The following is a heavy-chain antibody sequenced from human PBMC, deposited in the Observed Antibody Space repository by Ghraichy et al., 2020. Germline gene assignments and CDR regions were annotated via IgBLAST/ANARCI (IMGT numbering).Heavy chain of an antibody. CDR1: GFTFSSYW. D-gene: IGHD2-8*01. V-gene: IGHV3-74*01. CDR2: IGREGRST. CDR3: ARDTCINGVCYTQFDS. Sequence: GGSLRLSCAASGFTFSSYWMPWVRQGPGEGLVWVSRIGREGRSTDYADSVKGRFTISRDNAKNTLYLQMNNLRTEDTAVYYCARDTCINGVCYTQFDSWGQGTLVTVSS. J-gene: IGHJ4*02.